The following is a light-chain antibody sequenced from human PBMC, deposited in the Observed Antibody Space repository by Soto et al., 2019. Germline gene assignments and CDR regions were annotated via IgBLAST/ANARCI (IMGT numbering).Light chain of an antibody. V-gene: IGLV1-40*01. CDR1: SSNIGAGYD. J-gene: IGLJ2*01. CDR3: QSYDSSLSGSEL. CDR2: GNN. Sequence: QSVLTQPPSVSGAPGQRVTISCTGSSSNIGAGYDVHWYQQLPGTAPKLLIYGNNNRPLGVPDRFSGSKSGTSASLAITGLQAEDEADYYCQSYDSSLSGSELFGGGTKLTVL.